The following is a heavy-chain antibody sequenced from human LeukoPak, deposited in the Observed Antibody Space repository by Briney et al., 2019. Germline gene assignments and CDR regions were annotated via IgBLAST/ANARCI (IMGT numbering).Heavy chain of an antibody. D-gene: IGHD1-7*01. V-gene: IGHV1-2*02. CDR1: GYTFTGYY. CDR2: INPNSGGT. J-gene: IGHJ6*02. Sequence: GASVKVSCKASGYTFTGYYMHWVRLAPGQGLEWMGWINPNSGGTNYAQKFQGRVTMTRDTSISTAYMELSRLRSGDTAVYYCARDDWNYLEDYYHGMDVWGQGTTVTVSS. CDR3: ARDDWNYLEDYYHGMDV.